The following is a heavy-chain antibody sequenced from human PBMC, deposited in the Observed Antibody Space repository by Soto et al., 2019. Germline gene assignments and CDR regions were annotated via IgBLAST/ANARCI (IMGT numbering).Heavy chain of an antibody. D-gene: IGHD3-22*01. CDR2: IYHSGTT. CDR1: GYSISSGYY. Sequence: SETLSLTCAVSGYSISSGYYWGWIRQPPGKGLEWIATIYHSGTTYSNPSLKSRVTISVDTSKNQFSLKLSSVTAADTAVYYCARGLYYYDSSGYSPDYWGLGTLVTVSS. J-gene: IGHJ4*02. V-gene: IGHV4-38-2*01. CDR3: ARGLYYYDSSGYSPDY.